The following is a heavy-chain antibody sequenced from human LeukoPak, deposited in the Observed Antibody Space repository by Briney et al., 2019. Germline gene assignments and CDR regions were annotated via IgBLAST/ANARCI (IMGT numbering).Heavy chain of an antibody. CDR1: GYSFTSYW. CDR3: ARQRKTYYYGSGSYTSNWFDP. V-gene: IGHV5-51*01. D-gene: IGHD3-10*01. J-gene: IGHJ5*02. CDR2: IYPGDSDT. Sequence: GESLKISCKGSGYSFTSYWIGWVRQMPGKGLEWMGIIYPGDSDTRYSPSFQGQVTISADKSISTAYLQWSSLKASGTAMYYCARQRKTYYYGSGSYTSNWFDPWGQGTLVTVSS.